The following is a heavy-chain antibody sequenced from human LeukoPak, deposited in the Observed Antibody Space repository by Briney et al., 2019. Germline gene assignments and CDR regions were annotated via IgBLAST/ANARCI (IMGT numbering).Heavy chain of an antibody. CDR1: GGSFSDYY. D-gene: IGHD5-18*01. CDR2: IHPSGST. V-gene: IGHV4-34*01. J-gene: IGHJ6*03. CDR3: ARVGYSYVINDWSRTGLGAYPTKYYYHMDV. Sequence: PSETLSLTCAVYGGSFSDYYWGWIRQPPGKGLVWIGEIHPSGSTNYSPSLKSRVTISLDASKNQFSLKLSSVAAADTAVYFCARVGYSYVINDWSRTGLGAYPTKYYYHMDVWDKGTTVTVSS.